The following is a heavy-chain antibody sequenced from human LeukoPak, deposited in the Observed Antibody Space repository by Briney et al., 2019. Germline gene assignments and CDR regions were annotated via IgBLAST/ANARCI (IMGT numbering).Heavy chain of an antibody. D-gene: IGHD3-10*01. J-gene: IGHJ6*02. V-gene: IGHV3-21*01. Sequence: GGSLRLSCAASGFTFSSYSMNWVRQAPGKGLEWVSSISSSSSYIYYADSVKGQFTISRDNAKNSLYLQMNSLRAEDTAVYYCAREFYYGSGKVYYGMDVWGQGTTVTVSS. CDR2: ISSSSSYI. CDR3: AREFYYGSGKVYYGMDV. CDR1: GFTFSSYS.